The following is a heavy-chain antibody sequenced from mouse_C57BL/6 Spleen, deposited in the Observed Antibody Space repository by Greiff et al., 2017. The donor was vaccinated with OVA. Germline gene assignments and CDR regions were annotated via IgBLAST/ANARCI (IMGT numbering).Heavy chain of an antibody. J-gene: IGHJ2*01. V-gene: IGHV1-26*01. CDR1: GYTFTDYY. CDR3: ARRDYYGSRSRYFDY. CDR2: INPNNGGT. D-gene: IGHD1-1*01. Sequence: VQLQQSGPELVKPGASVKISCKASGYTFTDYYMNWVKQSHGKSLEWIGDINPNNGGTSYNQKFKGKATLTVDKSSSTAYMELRSLTSEDSAVYYCARRDYYGSRSRYFDYWGQGTTLTVSS.